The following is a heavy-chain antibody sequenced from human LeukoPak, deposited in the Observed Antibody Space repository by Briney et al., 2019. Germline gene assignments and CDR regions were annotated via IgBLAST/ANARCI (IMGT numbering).Heavy chain of an antibody. J-gene: IGHJ4*02. CDR3: ATKYYYGSGSYYSFDY. Sequence: ASVKVSCKASGGTFSSYAISWVRQAPGQGLEWMGGIIPIFGTANYAQKFQGRVTITADESTSTAYMELSSLRSEDTAVYYCATKYYYGSGSYYSFDYWGQGTLVTVSS. V-gene: IGHV1-69*13. CDR2: IIPIFGTA. CDR1: GGTFSSYA. D-gene: IGHD3-10*01.